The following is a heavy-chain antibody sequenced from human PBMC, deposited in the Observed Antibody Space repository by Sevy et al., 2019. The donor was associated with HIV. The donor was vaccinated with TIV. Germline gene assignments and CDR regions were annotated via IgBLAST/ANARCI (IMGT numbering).Heavy chain of an antibody. Sequence: GGSLRLSCTGSGFTFGDYAMSWFRQAPGMGLEWVGFIRSKDYVGATEYAAFVKGRFTIYRDDSKSIAELQMKSLKTEDRAVYYCRRGYLCDSSGYSNFWGQGTLVTVSS. V-gene: IGHV3-49*03. J-gene: IGHJ4*02. CDR2: IRSKDYVGAT. CDR3: RRGYLCDSSGYSNF. CDR1: GFTFGDYA. D-gene: IGHD3-22*01.